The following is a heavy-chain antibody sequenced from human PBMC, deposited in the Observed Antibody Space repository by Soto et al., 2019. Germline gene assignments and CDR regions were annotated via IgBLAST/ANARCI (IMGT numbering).Heavy chain of an antibody. J-gene: IGHJ4*02. V-gene: IGHV2-5*01. D-gene: IGHD6-19*01. CDR2: IYWNDDK. CDR1: GFSLSTSGVG. CDR3: AHRRNGWGIAGAGLPY. Sequence: QITLKESGPTLVNPTQTLTLTCTFSGFSLSTSGVGVGWIRQPPGKALEWLALIYWNDDKRYSPSLKSRLTITQDTSKNQVVLTMTNMDPVDTATYYCAHRRNGWGIAGAGLPYWGQGTLVTVSS.